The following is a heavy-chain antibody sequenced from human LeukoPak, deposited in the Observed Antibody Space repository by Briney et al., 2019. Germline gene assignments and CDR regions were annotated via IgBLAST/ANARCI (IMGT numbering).Heavy chain of an antibody. Sequence: SETLSLTCTVSGGSISSYYWSWIRQPPGKGLEWIGYIYYSGSTNYNPSLKSRVTISVDTSKNQFSLKLSSVTAADTAVYYCARHCSPYYYDSSGYHGAFDIWGQGTMVTVSS. V-gene: IGHV4-59*01. CDR3: ARHCSPYYYDSSGYHGAFDI. CDR2: IYYSGST. J-gene: IGHJ3*02. D-gene: IGHD3-22*01. CDR1: GGSISSYY.